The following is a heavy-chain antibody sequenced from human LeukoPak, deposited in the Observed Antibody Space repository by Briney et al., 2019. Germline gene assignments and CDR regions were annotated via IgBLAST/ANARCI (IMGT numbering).Heavy chain of an antibody. CDR1: GGSISSYY. Sequence: MASETLSLTCTVSGGSISSYYWSWIRQPPGKGLEWIGYIYYSGSTNYNPSLKSRVTISVDTSKNQFSLKLSSVTAADTAVYYCARAHSGSPDNWFDPWGQGTLVTVSS. V-gene: IGHV4-59*01. CDR2: IYYSGST. CDR3: ARAHSGSPDNWFDP. D-gene: IGHD5-12*01. J-gene: IGHJ5*02.